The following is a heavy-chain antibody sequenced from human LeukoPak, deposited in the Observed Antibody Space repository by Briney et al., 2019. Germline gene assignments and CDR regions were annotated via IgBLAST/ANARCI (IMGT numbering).Heavy chain of an antibody. Sequence: GSVRLSCAASGFTFSSYAMSWVRQAPGKGLEWVSTISNSDGKTYYAESVKGRFTISRDNSKNTLYLQMNSLTAEDTAIYYCAKATGTLGNWDQGTLVTVSS. V-gene: IGHV3-23*01. J-gene: IGHJ4*02. CDR1: GFTFSSYA. D-gene: IGHD1-1*01. CDR3: AKATGTLGN. CDR2: ISNSDGKT.